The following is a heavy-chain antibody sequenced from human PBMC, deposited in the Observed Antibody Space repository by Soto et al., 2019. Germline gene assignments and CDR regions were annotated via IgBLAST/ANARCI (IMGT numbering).Heavy chain of an antibody. D-gene: IGHD2-15*01. CDR2: IYYSGST. Sequence: SETLSLTCTVSGGSISRYYWSWTRQPPGKGLEWIGYIYYSGSTNYNPSLKSRVTISVDTSKNQFSLKLSSVTAADTAVYYCTRQMFIGGMDVWGQGITVTVSS. J-gene: IGHJ6*02. CDR1: GGSISRYY. V-gene: IGHV4-59*08. CDR3: TRQMFIGGMDV.